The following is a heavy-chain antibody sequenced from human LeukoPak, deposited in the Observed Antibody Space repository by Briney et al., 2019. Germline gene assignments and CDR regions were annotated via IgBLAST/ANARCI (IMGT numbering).Heavy chain of an antibody. V-gene: IGHV3-64*01. CDR1: GFTFSSYA. CDR2: ISSNGGST. J-gene: IGHJ3*02. D-gene: IGHD4-17*01. Sequence: GGSLRLSCAASGFTFSSYAMHWVRQAPGKGLEYVSAISSNGGSTYYANSVKGRFTISRDNSKNTLYLQMGSLRAEDTAVYYCARHLSGDDIWGQGTMVTVSS. CDR3: ARHLSGDDI.